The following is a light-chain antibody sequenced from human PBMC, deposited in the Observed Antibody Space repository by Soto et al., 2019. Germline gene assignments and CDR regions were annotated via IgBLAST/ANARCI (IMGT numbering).Light chain of an antibody. Sequence: SPSADTVSLTPGQSATLSCRASQSIASHVAWYQQTRGQPPRLLIYDASNRATGIAGRFSGSGSGTDFTITISILHAEDVAVYRCQHRYNRLRTFGGGTKVAI. CDR2: DAS. CDR3: QHRYNRLRT. V-gene: IGKV3-11*01. CDR1: QSIASH. J-gene: IGKJ4*02.